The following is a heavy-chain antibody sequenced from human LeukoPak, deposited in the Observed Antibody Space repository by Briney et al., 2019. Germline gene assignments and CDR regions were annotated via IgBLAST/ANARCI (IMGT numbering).Heavy chain of an antibody. D-gene: IGHD6-6*01. J-gene: IGHJ3*02. CDR1: GGTFSRYA. CDR2: IIPIFGTA. V-gene: IGHV1-69*05. Sequence: SVKVSCKASGGTFSRYAISWVRQAPGQGLEWMGGIIPIFGTANYAQKFQGRVTITTVESTSTAYMELSSLRSEDTAVYYCARGSIAARYAFDIWGQGTMVTVSS. CDR3: ARGSIAARYAFDI.